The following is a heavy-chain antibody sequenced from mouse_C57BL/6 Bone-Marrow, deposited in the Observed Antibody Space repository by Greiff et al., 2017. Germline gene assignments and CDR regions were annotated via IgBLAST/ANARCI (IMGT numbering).Heavy chain of an antibody. CDR2: IWTGGGT. Sequence: VQLMESGPGLVAPSQSLSITCTVPGFSLTSYAISWVRQPPGKGLEWLGVIWTGGGTNYNSALKSRRSISKDNSKSQVFLKMNSLQTDDTARYYCARHYVKPLWYFDVWGTGTTVTVSS. CDR1: GFSLTSYA. J-gene: IGHJ1*03. D-gene: IGHD2-1*01. CDR3: ARHYVKPLWYFDV. V-gene: IGHV2-9-1*01.